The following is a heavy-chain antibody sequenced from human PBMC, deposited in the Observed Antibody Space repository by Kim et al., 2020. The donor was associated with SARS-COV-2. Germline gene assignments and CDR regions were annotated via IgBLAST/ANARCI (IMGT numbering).Heavy chain of an antibody. Sequence: GGSLRLSCAASGFTFSSYAMSWVRQAPGKGLEWVSAISGSGGSTYYADSVKGRFTISRDNAKNTLYLQMNSLRAEDTAVYYCAKGPGLRYFDWLPQYHYYGTDVWGQGATVTVSS. D-gene: IGHD3-9*01. CDR3: AKGPGLRYFDWLPQYHYYGTDV. CDR2: ISGSGGST. J-gene: IGHJ6*02. CDR1: GFTFSSYA. V-gene: IGHV3-23*01.